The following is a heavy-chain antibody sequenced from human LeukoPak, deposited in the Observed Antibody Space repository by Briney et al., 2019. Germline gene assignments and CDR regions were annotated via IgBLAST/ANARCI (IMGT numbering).Heavy chain of an antibody. CDR2: ISSSGGSR. J-gene: IGHJ4*02. CDR1: GFTFSSYA. Sequence: GGSLRLSCAASGFTFSSYAMSWVRQAPGKGLEWVSGISSSGGSRYYADSVKGRFTISRDKSKNALYLQMNSLRAEDTAVYYCAKSSYYDILTGYAGVWGQGTLVTVSS. D-gene: IGHD3-9*01. V-gene: IGHV3-23*01. CDR3: AKSSYYDILTGYAGV.